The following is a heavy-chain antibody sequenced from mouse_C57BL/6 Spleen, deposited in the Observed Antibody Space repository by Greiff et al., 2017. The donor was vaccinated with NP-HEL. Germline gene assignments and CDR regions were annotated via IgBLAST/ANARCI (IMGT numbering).Heavy chain of an antibody. Sequence: VKLMESGAELVKPGASVKISCKASGYAFSSYWMNWVKQRPGKGLEWIGQIYPGDGDTNYNGKFKGKATLTADKSSSTAYMQLSSLTSEDSAVYFCAREYYYARYFDVWGTGTTVTVSS. V-gene: IGHV1-80*01. J-gene: IGHJ1*03. CDR2: IYPGDGDT. CDR3: AREYYYARYFDV. CDR1: GYAFSSYW. D-gene: IGHD1-1*01.